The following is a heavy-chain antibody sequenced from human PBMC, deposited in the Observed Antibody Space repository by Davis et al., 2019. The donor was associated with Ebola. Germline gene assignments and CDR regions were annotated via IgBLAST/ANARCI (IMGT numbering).Heavy chain of an antibody. V-gene: IGHV3-23*01. J-gene: IGHJ3*02. CDR3: VREANAFDI. Sequence: PGGSLRLSCAASGFTFSNYAMSWVRQAPGGGLEWVSGISATGADIKYADSVRGRFTISRDDARNTVNLQMNRLRADDTAVYYCVREANAFDIWGQGTMVTVSS. CDR2: ISATGADI. CDR1: GFTFSNYA.